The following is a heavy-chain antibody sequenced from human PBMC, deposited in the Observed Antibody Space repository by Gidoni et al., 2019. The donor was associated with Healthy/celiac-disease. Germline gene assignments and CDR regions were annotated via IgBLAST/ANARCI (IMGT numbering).Heavy chain of an antibody. Sequence: QVQQVQYGAEVKKPGSSVKVSCKASGGTFSSYAISWVRQAPGQGLEWMGGIIPIFGTTNYAQKFQGRVTITADESTSTAYMELSSLRSEDTAVYYCARGEGATHFPHIYFDYWVQGTLVTVSS. V-gene: IGHV1-69*01. J-gene: IGHJ4*02. CDR3: ARGEGATHFPHIYFDY. CDR2: IIPIFGTT. CDR1: GGTFSSYA. D-gene: IGHD1-26*01.